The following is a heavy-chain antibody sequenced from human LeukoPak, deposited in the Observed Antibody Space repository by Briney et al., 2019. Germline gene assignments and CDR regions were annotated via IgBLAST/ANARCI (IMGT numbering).Heavy chain of an antibody. CDR1: RFIFKTYG. V-gene: IGHV3-30*02. Sequence: GGSLTLSCTASRFIFKTYGIHWVRQAPGKGLEWVAFIPFEGHNRYYADSVKGRFTISRDNSKNTLYLQMNSLRAEDTAVYHCAKRRGYSDYWGQGTLVTVSS. D-gene: IGHD6-25*01. CDR3: AKRRGYSDY. J-gene: IGHJ4*02. CDR2: IPFEGHNR.